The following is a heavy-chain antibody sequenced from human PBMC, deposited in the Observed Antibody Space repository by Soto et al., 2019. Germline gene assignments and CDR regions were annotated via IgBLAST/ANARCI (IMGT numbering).Heavy chain of an antibody. CDR1: GNIFTPSG. CDR2: IHPADSDT. D-gene: IGHD4-4*01. CDR3: ARHGASNYAEYYYYGMDV. V-gene: IGHV5-51*01. J-gene: IGHJ6*02. Sequence: GEAQTIAYKGPGNIFTPSGSACIRPMHGKGLEWMGIIHPADSDTTYSPSFQGHVTISADKSISTAYLQWSSLKASDTAMYYCARHGASNYAEYYYYGMDVWGQGNTVTVSS.